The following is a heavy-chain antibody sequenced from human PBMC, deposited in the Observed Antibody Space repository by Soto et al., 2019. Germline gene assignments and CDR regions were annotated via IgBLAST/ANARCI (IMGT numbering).Heavy chain of an antibody. D-gene: IGHD3-3*01. J-gene: IGHJ5*02. CDR2: INHSGST. CDR1: GGSFSGYY. Sequence: SETLSLTCAVYGGSFSGYYWSWIRQPPGKGLEWIGEINHSGSTNYNPSLKSRVTISVDTSKNQFSLKLSSVTAADTAVYYCAITRYDFWSGYSEYNWFDPWGQGTLVTVAS. CDR3: AITRYDFWSGYSEYNWFDP. V-gene: IGHV4-34*01.